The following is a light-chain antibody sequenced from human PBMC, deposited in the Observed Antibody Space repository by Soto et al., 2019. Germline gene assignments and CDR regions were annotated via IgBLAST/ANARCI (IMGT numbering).Light chain of an antibody. CDR1: QGIISY. Sequence: AIRMTQSPSSFSASTGDRVTITCRASQGIISYLAWYQQKPGKAPKLLIYAASTLQSGVPSRFSGSGSGTDFTLTISCLQSEDFATYYCQQYYSYPLITFGQGTRLEIK. CDR3: QQYYSYPLIT. J-gene: IGKJ5*01. V-gene: IGKV1-8*01. CDR2: AAS.